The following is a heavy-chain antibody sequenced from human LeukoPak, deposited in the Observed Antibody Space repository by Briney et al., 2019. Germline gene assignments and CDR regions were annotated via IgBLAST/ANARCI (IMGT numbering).Heavy chain of an antibody. V-gene: IGHV7-4-1*02. CDR2: INTNTGSP. J-gene: IGHJ4*02. D-gene: IGHD4-17*01. CDR1: GYTFARYP. CDR3: ARVGRLDYGDYLAH. Sequence: ASVKVSCKTSGYTFARYPIHWVRQAPGRGLEWMGWINTNTGSPTYAQAFAGRFVFSLDTSVTTAYLQISSLRSAATAVYYCARVGRLDYGDYLAHWGPGNRITVSS.